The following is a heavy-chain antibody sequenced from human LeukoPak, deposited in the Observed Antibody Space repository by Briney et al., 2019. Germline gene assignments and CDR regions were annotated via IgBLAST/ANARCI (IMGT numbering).Heavy chain of an antibody. CDR1: GGSISSYY. Sequence: PSETLSLTCTVSGGSISSYYWSWIRQPPGKGLEWIGSIHHSGSTYYNPSLKSRVTISVDTSKNQFSLKLSSVTAADTAVYYCARQYPYYFDYWGQGTLVTVSS. D-gene: IGHD2-2*02. V-gene: IGHV4-59*08. CDR3: ARQYPYYFDY. CDR2: IHHSGST. J-gene: IGHJ4*02.